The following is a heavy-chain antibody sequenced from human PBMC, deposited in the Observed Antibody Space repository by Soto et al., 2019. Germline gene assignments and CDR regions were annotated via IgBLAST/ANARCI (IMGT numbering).Heavy chain of an antibody. CDR2: INPNSGGT. D-gene: IGHD6-19*01. CDR1: GYTFTGYY. CDR3: ARALVAGLLDTEWFDP. J-gene: IGHJ5*02. V-gene: IGHV1-2*04. Sequence: GASVKVSCKASGYTFTGYYMHWVRQAPGQGLEWMGWINPNSGGTNYAQKFQGWVTMTRDTSISTAYMELSRLRSDDTAVYYCARALVAGLLDTEWFDPWGQGTLVTVSS.